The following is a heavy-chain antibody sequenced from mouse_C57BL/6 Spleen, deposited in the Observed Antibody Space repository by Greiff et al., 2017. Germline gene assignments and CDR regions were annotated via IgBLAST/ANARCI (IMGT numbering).Heavy chain of an antibody. Sequence: VQLQQPGAELVRPGSSVKLSCKASGFTFTSYWMAWVKQRPGQGLEWIGNIYPSDSETHYNLKFQDKAKLTVDKSSSPAYMQLSSVTSEDSAVYYCARVWGGNYFDYWGQGTTLTVSS. CDR2: IYPSDSET. V-gene: IGHV1-61*01. CDR1: GFTFTSYW. CDR3: ARVWGGNYFDY. J-gene: IGHJ2*01.